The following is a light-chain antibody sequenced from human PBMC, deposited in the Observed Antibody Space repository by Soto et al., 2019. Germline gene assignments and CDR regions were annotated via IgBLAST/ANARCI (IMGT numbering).Light chain of an antibody. CDR2: GVS. V-gene: IGKV3-20*01. J-gene: IGKJ4*01. CDR3: QQFSSAPLT. CDR1: QSVSSTL. Sequence: EIVLTQSPVALSLSPGERATLSCRASQSVSSTLLTWYQQKPGQAPRLLIYGVSSRATGIPDRFSGSGSGTDFTLTISRLEPEDFAVYFCQQFSSAPLTFGGGTKVEI.